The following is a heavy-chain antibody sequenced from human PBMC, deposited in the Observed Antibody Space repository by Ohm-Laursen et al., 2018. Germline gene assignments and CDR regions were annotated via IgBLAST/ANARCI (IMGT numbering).Heavy chain of an antibody. CDR2: IYYSGST. CDR1: GDSISSYY. Sequence: SETLSLTCTVSGDSISSYYWSWIRQPAGKGLEWIGYIYYSGSTNYNPFLKSRVTISVDTSKNQFSLKLSSVTAADTAVYYCARDVDGSGRSPFWGQGTLVTVSS. V-gene: IGHV4-59*01. D-gene: IGHD1-26*01. CDR3: ARDVDGSGRSPF. J-gene: IGHJ4*02.